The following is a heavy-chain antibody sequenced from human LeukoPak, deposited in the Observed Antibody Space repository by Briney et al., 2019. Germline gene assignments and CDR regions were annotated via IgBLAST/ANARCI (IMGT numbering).Heavy chain of an antibody. CDR1: GFTFSSYE. J-gene: IGHJ4*02. Sequence: PGGSLRLSCVASGFTFSSYEMNWVRQAPGKGLEWLSYIGSSDSTTHYADSVKGRFTISRDNAKNSLYLQMNSLRAEDTAVYYCASDGLLVLFDYWGQGTLVTVSS. CDR2: IGSSDSTT. CDR3: ASDGLLVLFDY. D-gene: IGHD6-13*01. V-gene: IGHV3-48*03.